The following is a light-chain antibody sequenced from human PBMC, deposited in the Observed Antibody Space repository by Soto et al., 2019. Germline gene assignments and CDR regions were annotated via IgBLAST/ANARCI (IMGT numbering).Light chain of an antibody. J-gene: IGLJ1*01. CDR1: SSDVGGYNY. Sequence: QSVLAQPASVSGSPGQSITISCTGTSSDVGGYNYVSWNQQYPGKANKLMVFNVINRPSGVSNRFSGSKSGNTASLTFSGLQAEDEADYYCISYTNSDTYVFGTGTKVTVL. CDR3: ISYTNSDTYV. V-gene: IGLV2-14*03. CDR2: NVI.